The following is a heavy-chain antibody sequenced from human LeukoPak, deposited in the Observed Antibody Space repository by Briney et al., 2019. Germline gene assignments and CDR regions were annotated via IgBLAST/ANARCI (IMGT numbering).Heavy chain of an antibody. CDR1: GFTFSYYV. D-gene: IGHD4-17*01. Sequence: GGSLRLSCAASGFTFSYYVMNWVRQAPGKGLEWVSGISGSGGTTYYADSVRGRSTISRDNSKNTLYLQMNSLRAEDTAVYYCAKDPGYGDYDSYFDYWGQGTLVTVSS. CDR3: AKDPGYGDYDSYFDY. J-gene: IGHJ4*02. V-gene: IGHV3-23*01. CDR2: ISGSGGTT.